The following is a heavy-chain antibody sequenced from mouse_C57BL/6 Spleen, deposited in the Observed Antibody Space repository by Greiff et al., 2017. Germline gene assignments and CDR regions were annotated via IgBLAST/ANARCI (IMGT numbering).Heavy chain of an antibody. J-gene: IGHJ2*01. CDR3: ARDLYYSNYEDY. V-gene: IGHV1-55*01. Sequence: QVQLQQPGAELVKPGASVKMSCKASGYTFTSYWITWVKQRPGQGLEWIGDIYPGSGSTNYNEKFKSKATLTVDTSSSTAYMQLSSLTSEDSAVYYCARDLYYSNYEDYWGQGTTLTVSS. D-gene: IGHD2-5*01. CDR1: GYTFTSYW. CDR2: IYPGSGST.